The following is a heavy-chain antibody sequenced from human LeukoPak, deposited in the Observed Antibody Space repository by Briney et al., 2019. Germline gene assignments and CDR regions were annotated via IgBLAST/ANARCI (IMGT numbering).Heavy chain of an antibody. Sequence: SETLSLTCTVSGGSISSSSYYWGWIRQPPGKGLEWIGSIYYSGSTYYNPSLKSRVTISVDTSKNQFSLKLSSVTAADTAVYYCARVRAGEVDYWGQGTLVTVSS. D-gene: IGHD6-13*01. CDR2: IYYSGST. CDR1: GGSISSSSYY. CDR3: ARVRAGEVDY. J-gene: IGHJ4*02. V-gene: IGHV4-39*07.